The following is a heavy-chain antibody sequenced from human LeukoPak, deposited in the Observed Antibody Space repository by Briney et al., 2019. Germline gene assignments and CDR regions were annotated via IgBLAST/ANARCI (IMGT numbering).Heavy chain of an antibody. Sequence: ASAKVSCKASGGTFSSYAISWVRQAPGQGLEWMGRIIPILGIANYAQKFQGRVTITADESTSTAYMELSSLRSEDTAVYYCARVQGYDAGYYYYYGMDVWGQGTTVTVSS. CDR3: ARVQGYDAGYYYYYGMDV. CDR1: GGTFSSYA. V-gene: IGHV1-69*04. CDR2: IIPILGIA. J-gene: IGHJ6*02. D-gene: IGHD5-12*01.